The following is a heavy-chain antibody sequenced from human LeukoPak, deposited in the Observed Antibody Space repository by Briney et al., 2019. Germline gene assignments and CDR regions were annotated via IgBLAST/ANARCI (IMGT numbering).Heavy chain of an antibody. J-gene: IGHJ4*02. CDR3: ARGNGWKLHDY. V-gene: IGHV4-4*07. CDR1: DDSITTSY. Sequence: PSETLSLTCTVSDDSITTSYWSWIRQSAGKGLEWIGRVTRNGGVLYHSNDSSLRSRVILSVDASKNQFYLTLSGVTAADTGVYYCARGNGWKLHDYWGQGIQVTVSS. CDR2: VTRNGGVLYH. D-gene: IGHD4-23*01.